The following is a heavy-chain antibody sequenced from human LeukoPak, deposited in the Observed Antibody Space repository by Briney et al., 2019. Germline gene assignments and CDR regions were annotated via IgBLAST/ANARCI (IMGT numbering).Heavy chain of an antibody. V-gene: IGHV4-4*02. J-gene: IGHJ6*02. Sequence: PSETLSLTCAVSGGSISSSNWWSWVRQPPGKGLEWIGEINHSGSTNYNPSLKSRVTISVDTSKNQFSLKLSSVTAADTAVYYCARFYDSIDYYYYGMDVWGQGTTVTVSS. CDR2: INHSGST. CDR1: GGSISSSNW. D-gene: IGHD3-22*01. CDR3: ARFYDSIDYYYYGMDV.